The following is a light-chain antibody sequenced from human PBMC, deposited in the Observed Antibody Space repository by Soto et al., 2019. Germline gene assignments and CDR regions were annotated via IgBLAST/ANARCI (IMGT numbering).Light chain of an antibody. CDR3: GTWDSGLSAV. Sequence: QSVLTQPPSVSAAPGQKVTISCSGSSSNIGHNYVSWYQHLPGTAPKLLIYDNNKRSSGIPDSFSGSQSGTSATLGITGLQTGDEADYYCGTWDSGLSAVFGGGTKLTVL. J-gene: IGLJ2*01. CDR1: SSNIGHNY. CDR2: DNN. V-gene: IGLV1-51*01.